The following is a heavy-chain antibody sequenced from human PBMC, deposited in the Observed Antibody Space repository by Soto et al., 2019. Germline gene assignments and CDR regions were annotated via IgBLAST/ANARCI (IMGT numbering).Heavy chain of an antibody. CDR3: TRDRCSGTSCYLRY. CDR2: ISYDGSKK. CDR1: GFNLSSSA. D-gene: IGHD2-2*01. J-gene: IGHJ4*02. Sequence: SLRLSGAASGFNLSSSAMNWVRQAPGKGLEWLSVISYDGSKKYYADSVKGRFTISRDDSKNTLYLQMHSLRADDTAVYYCTRDRCSGTSCYLRYWGQGTLVTVSS. V-gene: IGHV3-30-3*01.